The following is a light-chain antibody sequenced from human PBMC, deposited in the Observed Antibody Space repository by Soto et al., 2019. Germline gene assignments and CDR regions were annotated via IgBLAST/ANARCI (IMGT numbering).Light chain of an antibody. CDR1: QSVSSY. CDR3: QQRSNCPRDLT. V-gene: IGKV3-11*01. Sequence: EIVLTQSPATLSLSPGERATLSCRASQSVSSYLAWYQQKPGQAPRLLIYDASNRATGIPARFSGSGSGTDFTLTISSLEPEDFAVYYCQQRSNCPRDLTFGGGTKVEIK. CDR2: DAS. J-gene: IGKJ4*01.